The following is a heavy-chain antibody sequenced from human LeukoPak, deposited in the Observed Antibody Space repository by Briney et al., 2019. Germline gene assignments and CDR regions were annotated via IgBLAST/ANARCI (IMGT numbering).Heavy chain of an antibody. CDR1: GFTVSSNC. CDR2: IYSGGST. D-gene: IGHD6-13*01. J-gene: IGHJ4*02. V-gene: IGHV3-53*01. Sequence: GGSLRLSCAASGFTVSSNCMSWVRQAPGKGLEWVSVIYSGGSTYYADSVKGRFTISRGNSKNTLYLQMNSLRAEDTAVYYCARALDSPGYSSSWYPIPLDYWGQGTLVTVSS. CDR3: ARALDSPGYSSSWYPIPLDY.